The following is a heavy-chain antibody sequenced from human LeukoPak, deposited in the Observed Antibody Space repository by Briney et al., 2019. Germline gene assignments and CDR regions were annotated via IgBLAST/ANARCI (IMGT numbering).Heavy chain of an antibody. Sequence: GGSLRLSCAVSGITLSNYGMSWVRQAPGKGLEWVAGISDSGGSTNYADSVKGRFTLSRDDSRNTVYLQLNNLRVEDTAIYYCAKANWVSNADAVWWGQGTQVTVSS. D-gene: IGHD1-1*01. CDR1: GITLSNYG. J-gene: IGHJ4*02. CDR2: ISDSGGST. CDR3: AKANWVSNADAVW. V-gene: IGHV3-23*01.